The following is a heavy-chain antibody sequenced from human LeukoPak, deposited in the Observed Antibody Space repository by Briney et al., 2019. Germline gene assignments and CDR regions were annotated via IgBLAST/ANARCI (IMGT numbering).Heavy chain of an antibody. J-gene: IGHJ5*02. CDR3: ARGSMSTITYDWFDP. CDR2: ISYDGSNK. V-gene: IGHV3-30*01. D-gene: IGHD5-24*01. CDR1: GFSFSSYV. Sequence: GGSLRLSCAASGFSFSSYVMHWVRQAPGKGLEWVAVISYDGSNKYYADSMKGRFTISRDNSKNTLYLQMNSLRAEDTAMYYSARGSMSTITYDWFDPWGQGTLVTVSS.